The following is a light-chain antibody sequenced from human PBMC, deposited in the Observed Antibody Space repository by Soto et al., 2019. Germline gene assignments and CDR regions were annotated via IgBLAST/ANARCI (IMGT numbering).Light chain of an antibody. CDR1: RIVLDSDDGKIY. V-gene: IGKV2-40*01. CDR2: TLS. CDR3: MQRIEFTWT. J-gene: IGKJ1*01. Sequence: IVMTQSPLSLPVTPGEPATISCVSSRIVLDSDDGKIYLDWFLKRPGQSPQXLIYTLSHRASGVPDRFSGSGSGTDFKLKISRVEAEDVGVYYCMQRIEFTWTFGQGTKVDIK.